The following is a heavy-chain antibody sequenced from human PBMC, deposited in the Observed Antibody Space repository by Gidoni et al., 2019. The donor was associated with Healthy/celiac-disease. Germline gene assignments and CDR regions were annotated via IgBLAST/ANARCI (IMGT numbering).Heavy chain of an antibody. J-gene: IGHJ5*02. Sequence: QVQLQESGPGLVKPSETLSLTCTVSGGSISSYYWSWIRQPPGKGLEWIGYIYYSGSTNYNPSLKSRVTISVDTSKNQFSLKLSSVTAADTAVYYCAREREAAARLNWFDPWGQGTLVTVSS. V-gene: IGHV4-59*01. CDR2: IYYSGST. CDR1: GGSISSYY. CDR3: AREREAAARLNWFDP. D-gene: IGHD6-6*01.